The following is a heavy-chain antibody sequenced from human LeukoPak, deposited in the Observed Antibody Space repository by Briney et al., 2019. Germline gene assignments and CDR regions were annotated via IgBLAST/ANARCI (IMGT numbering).Heavy chain of an antibody. CDR3: ARDVSNVKVSFGYCSGGSCYGDAFDI. J-gene: IGHJ3*02. Sequence: GGSLRLSCAASGFTFSSYAMHWVRQAPGKGLEWVAVISYDGSNKYYADSVKGRFTISRDNSKNTPYLQMNSLRAEDTAVYYCARDVSNVKVSFGYCSGGSCYGDAFDIWGQGTMVTVSS. CDR1: GFTFSSYA. CDR2: ISYDGSNK. D-gene: IGHD2-15*01. V-gene: IGHV3-30-3*01.